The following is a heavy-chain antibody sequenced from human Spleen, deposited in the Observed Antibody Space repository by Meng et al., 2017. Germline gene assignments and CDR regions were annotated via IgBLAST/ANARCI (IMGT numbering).Heavy chain of an antibody. CDR3: ATGGLLWFEAPYVDY. J-gene: IGHJ4*02. Sequence: GESLKISCTGSGYSFTSYWIGWVRQMPGKGLEWMGIIYPGDSDTRYSPSFQGQVTISADKSISTAYLQWSSLKASDTAMYYCATGGLLWFEAPYVDYWGQGTLVTVSS. CDR1: GYSFTSYW. CDR2: IYPGDSDT. V-gene: IGHV5-51*01. D-gene: IGHD3-10*01.